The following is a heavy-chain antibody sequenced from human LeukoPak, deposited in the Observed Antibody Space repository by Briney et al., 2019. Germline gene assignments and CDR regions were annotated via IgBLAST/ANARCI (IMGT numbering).Heavy chain of an antibody. CDR2: INSDGTST. V-gene: IGHV3-74*01. Sequence: PGGSLRLSCAASGFTFSNYWMYWVRQAPGKGLVWVSRINSDGTSTNYADSVKGRFTISRDNAKNTLYLQMNSLRDEDTAVYYCARDRFIWFGELLPYYYYGMDVWGQGTTVTVSS. CDR1: GFTFSNYW. D-gene: IGHD3-10*01. J-gene: IGHJ6*02. CDR3: ARDRFIWFGELLPYYYYGMDV.